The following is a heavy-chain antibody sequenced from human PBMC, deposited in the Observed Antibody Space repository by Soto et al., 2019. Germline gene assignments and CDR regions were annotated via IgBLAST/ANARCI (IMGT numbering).Heavy chain of an antibody. D-gene: IGHD4-4*01. CDR1: GGSISSFY. CDR3: ARDLRSRLYSNYDNWFDP. J-gene: IGHJ5*02. V-gene: IGHV4-59*01. CDR2: IYYSGST. Sequence: QVQLQESGPGLVKPSETLSLTCTVSGGSISSFYWSWIRQPPGKGLEWLGYIYYSGSTNYNPSLKSRVTISVDTSKNQFSLKLSSVTAADTAVYYCARDLRSRLYSNYDNWFDPWGQGTLVTVSS.